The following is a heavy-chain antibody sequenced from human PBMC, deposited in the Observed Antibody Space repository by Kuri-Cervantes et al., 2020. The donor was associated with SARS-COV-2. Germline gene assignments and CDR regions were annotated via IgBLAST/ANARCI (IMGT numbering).Heavy chain of an antibody. V-gene: IGHV3-43D*04. D-gene: IGHD3-10*02. Sequence: GESLKISCAASGFTFDDYAMHWVRQAPGKGLEWVSLISWDGGSTYYADSVKGRFTISRDNSKNSLYLQMNSLRVEDTALYYCAKVFGVGSNINYFDYWGQGTVVTVSS. CDR2: ISWDGGST. CDR1: GFTFDDYA. J-gene: IGHJ4*02. CDR3: AKVFGVGSNINYFDY.